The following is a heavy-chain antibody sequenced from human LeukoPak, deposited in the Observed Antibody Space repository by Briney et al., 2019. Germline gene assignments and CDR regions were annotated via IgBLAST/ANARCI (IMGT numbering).Heavy chain of an antibody. J-gene: IGHJ6*03. CDR2: ISSSSSTI. V-gene: IGHV3-48*01. Sequence: PGGSLRLSCAASGFTFSSHSMNWVRQAPGKGLEWVSYISSSSSTIYYADSVRGRFTISRDNAKNSLYLQMNSLRAEDTAVYCCARGDTVTTNYYYYYMDVWGRGTTVTVSS. CDR1: GFTFSSHS. CDR3: ARGDTVTTNYYYYYMDV. D-gene: IGHD4-11*01.